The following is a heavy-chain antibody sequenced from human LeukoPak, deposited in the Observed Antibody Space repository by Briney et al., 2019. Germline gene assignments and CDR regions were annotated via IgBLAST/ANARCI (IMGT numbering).Heavy chain of an antibody. CDR2: IIPIFGTA. V-gene: IGHV1-69*05. J-gene: IGHJ4*02. CDR1: GGTFSSYA. D-gene: IGHD5-18*01. Sequence: ASVKVSCKASGGTFSSYAISWVRQAPGQGLEWMGGIIPIFGTANYAQKFQGRVTITTDESTSTAYMELSSLRSEDTAEYYCAEGYSYGRYYFDYWGQGTLVTVSS. CDR3: AEGYSYGRYYFDY.